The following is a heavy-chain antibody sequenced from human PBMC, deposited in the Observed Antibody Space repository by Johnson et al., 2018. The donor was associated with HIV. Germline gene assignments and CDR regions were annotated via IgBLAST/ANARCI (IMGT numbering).Heavy chain of an antibody. CDR1: GFTVSSNY. CDR3: AKRATVVSGSPSDAFDI. Sequence: VQLVESGGGLVQPGGSLRLSCAASGFTVSSNYMSWVRQAPGKGLEWVSGISWNSGSIGYADSVKGRFTISRDNAKNSLYLQMKSLRPEDTALYYCAKRATVVSGSPSDAFDIWGQGTMVTVSS. D-gene: IGHD4-23*01. J-gene: IGHJ3*02. CDR2: ISWNSGSI. V-gene: IGHV3-9*01.